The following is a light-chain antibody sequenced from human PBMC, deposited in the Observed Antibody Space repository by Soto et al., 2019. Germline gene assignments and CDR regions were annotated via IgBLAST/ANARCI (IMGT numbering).Light chain of an antibody. V-gene: IGKV1-5*03. CDR1: QSINSW. Sequence: DIQMTQSPSTLSASVGDRVTITCRASQSINSWLAWYQQKPGKAPKLLIYKASSLESGVPSAAVDLRQNSLSPSAACSLMILTYYCQQYNSYPWTFGQGTKVEIK. J-gene: IGKJ1*01. CDR3: QQYNSYPWT. CDR2: KAS.